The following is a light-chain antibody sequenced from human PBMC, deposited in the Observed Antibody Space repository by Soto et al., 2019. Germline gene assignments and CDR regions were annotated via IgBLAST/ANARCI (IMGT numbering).Light chain of an antibody. CDR3: HQSYSTLLYT. J-gene: IGKJ2*01. CDR2: DAS. Sequence: DIQMTQSPSSLSASVGDRVTITCQASQSISSYLNWYQQKPGQAPKLLIYDASTLQSGVPSRFSGSGSCTDFTLFIISLQPEDFSTYYCHQSYSTLLYTFGEGTKLEIK. CDR1: QSISSY. V-gene: IGKV1-39*01.